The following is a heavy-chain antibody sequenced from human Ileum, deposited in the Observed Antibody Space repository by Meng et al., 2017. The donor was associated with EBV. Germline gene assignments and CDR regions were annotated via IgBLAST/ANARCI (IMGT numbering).Heavy chain of an antibody. CDR1: GGSFSTHT. CDR3: ARGRRNEPLFDY. V-gene: IGHV1-69*13. J-gene: IGHJ4*02. CDR2: LIAVFDKT. Sequence: QFQVVQSGAGVKKPGSSVKVACKTSGGSFSTHTFSWVRQAPGQGLEWTGGLIAVFDKTKAAPRFQDRVTFTADESTSTAYMELSSLTFDDTAVYFCARGRRNEPLFDYWGQGTLVTVSS. D-gene: IGHD1-14*01.